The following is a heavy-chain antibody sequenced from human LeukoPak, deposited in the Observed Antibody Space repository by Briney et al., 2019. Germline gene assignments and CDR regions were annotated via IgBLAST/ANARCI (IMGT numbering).Heavy chain of an antibody. CDR3: ARDYRDWVLRNYWSFDL. V-gene: IGHV4-34*01. CDR2: INHSGST. CDR1: GGSFSGYY. D-gene: IGHD2-21*02. Sequence: SETLSLTCAVYGGSFSGYYWSWIRQPPGKGLEWIGEINHSGSTNYNPSLKSRVTISVDTSKNQFSLKLKSVTAADTAVYYCARDYRDWVLRNYWSFDLWGRGTLVTVSS. J-gene: IGHJ2*01.